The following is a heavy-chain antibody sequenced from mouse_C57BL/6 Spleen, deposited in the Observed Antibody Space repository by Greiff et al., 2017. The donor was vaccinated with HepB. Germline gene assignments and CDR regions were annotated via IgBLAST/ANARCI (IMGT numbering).Heavy chain of an antibody. CDR2: IYPGSGST. CDR3: ARGDSNYWFAY. CDR1: GYTFTSYW. D-gene: IGHD2-5*01. Sequence: VQLQRSGAELVKPGASVKMSCKASGYTFTSYWITWVKQRPGQGLEWIGDIYPGSGSTNYNEKFKSKATLTVDTSSSTAYMQLSSLPSEDSAVYYWARGDSNYWFAYWGQGTLVTVSA. V-gene: IGHV1-55*01. J-gene: IGHJ3*01.